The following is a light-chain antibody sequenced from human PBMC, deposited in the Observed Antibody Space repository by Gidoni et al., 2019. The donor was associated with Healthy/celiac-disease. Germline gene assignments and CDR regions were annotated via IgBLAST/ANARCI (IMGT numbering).Light chain of an antibody. Sequence: DILMTQSPSSLSASVGDRVTITCRASQSIRSFLNWYQQKPGKAPKLLIYAASSLQSGVPSRFSGSGSGTDFTLTISSLQPEDFATYYCQQSYSTPRTFGQGTKVEIK. CDR3: QQSYSTPRT. CDR1: QSIRSF. V-gene: IGKV1-39*01. J-gene: IGKJ1*01. CDR2: AAS.